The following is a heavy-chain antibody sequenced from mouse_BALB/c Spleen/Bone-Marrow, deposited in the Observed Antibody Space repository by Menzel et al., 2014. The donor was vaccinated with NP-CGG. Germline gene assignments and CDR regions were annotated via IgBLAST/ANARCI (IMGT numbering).Heavy chain of an antibody. D-gene: IGHD2-3*01. Sequence: VQLQQSGAELVGPGTSVKVSCKASGYAFTDYLMEWLKQRPGQGLEWIGVINPGSGSTNYNEKFKDKATLTADTSSNTAYMQLSSLTSDDSAVYFCARYDGYLDYWAKAPLSQSPQ. CDR1: GYAFTDYL. CDR3: ARYDGYLDY. V-gene: IGHV1-54*01. CDR2: INPGSGST. J-gene: IGHJ2*01.